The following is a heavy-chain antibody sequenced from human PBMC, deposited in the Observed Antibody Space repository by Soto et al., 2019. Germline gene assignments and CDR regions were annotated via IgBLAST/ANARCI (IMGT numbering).Heavy chain of an antibody. V-gene: IGHV4-30-4*01. CDR2: IYYSGST. D-gene: IGHD4-17*01. J-gene: IGHJ4*02. Sequence: QVQLQESGPGLVKPSQTLSLTCTVSGGSISSGDYYWSWIRQPPGKGLEWIGYIYYSGSTYYNPSLKSRLXXSXDMXNNQFSLKLSSVTAADTAIYYCARTTMTTQRNFDYWGQGTLVTVSS. CDR1: GGSISSGDYY. CDR3: ARTTMTTQRNFDY.